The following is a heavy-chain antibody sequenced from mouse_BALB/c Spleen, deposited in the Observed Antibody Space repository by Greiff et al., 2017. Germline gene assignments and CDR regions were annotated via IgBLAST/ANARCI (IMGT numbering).Heavy chain of an antibody. CDR2: ISYSGST. CDR3: ARRGLAMDY. CDR1: GYSITSDYA. J-gene: IGHJ4*01. Sequence: VKLVESGPGLVKPSQSLSLTCTVTGYSITSDYAWNWIRQFPGNKLEWMGYISYSGSTSYNPSLKSRISITRDTSKNQFFLQLNSVTTEDTATYYCARRGLAMDYWGQGTSVTVSS. V-gene: IGHV3-2*02.